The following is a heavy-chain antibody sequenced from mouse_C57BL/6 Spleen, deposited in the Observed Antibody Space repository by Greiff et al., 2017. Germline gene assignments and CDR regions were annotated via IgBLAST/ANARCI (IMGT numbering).Heavy chain of an antibody. Sequence: QVQLQQSGPGLVQPSQSLSITCTVSGFSLTSYGVHWVRQSPGKGLEWLGVIWSGGSTDYNAAFISSLSISKANSKSHVFCKRNSLQADDTAIYYWARGGTTVNDYYAMDYWGQGTSVTVSS. V-gene: IGHV2-2*01. CDR3: ARGGTTVNDYYAMDY. CDR2: IWSGGST. D-gene: IGHD1-1*01. J-gene: IGHJ4*01. CDR1: GFSLTSYG.